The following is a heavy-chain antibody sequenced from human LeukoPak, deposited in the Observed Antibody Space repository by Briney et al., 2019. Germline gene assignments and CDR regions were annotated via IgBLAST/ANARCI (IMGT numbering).Heavy chain of an antibody. CDR1: GGSFSGYY. CDR3: ARGDITVVTTADY. D-gene: IGHD4-23*01. J-gene: IGHJ4*02. V-gene: IGHV4-34*01. CDR2: INHSGST. Sequence: KPSETLSLTCAVYGGSFSGYYWSWIRQPPGKGLEWIGEINHSGSTNYNPSLKSRVTISVDTSKNQFSLKLSSVTAADTAVYYCARGDITVVTTADYWGQGTLVTVSS.